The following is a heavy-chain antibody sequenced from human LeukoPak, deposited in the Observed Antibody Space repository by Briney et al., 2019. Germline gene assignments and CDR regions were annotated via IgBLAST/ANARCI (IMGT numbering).Heavy chain of an antibody. CDR3: ATQSSGWYKGGAAEGGY. Sequence: SETLSLTCAVYGGSFSGYYWSWIRQPPGKGLEWIGEINHSGSTNYNPSLKSRVTISVDTSKNQFSLKLSSVTAADTAVYYCATQSSGWYKGGAAEGGYWGQGTLVTASS. D-gene: IGHD6-19*01. CDR2: INHSGST. V-gene: IGHV4-34*01. J-gene: IGHJ4*02. CDR1: GGSFSGYY.